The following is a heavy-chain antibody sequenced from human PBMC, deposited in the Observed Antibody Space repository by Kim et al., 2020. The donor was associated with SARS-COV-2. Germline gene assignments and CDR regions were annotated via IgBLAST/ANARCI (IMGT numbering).Heavy chain of an antibody. J-gene: IGHJ4*02. CDR3: ASSSRGMATIYFDY. CDR1: GYTFTSYY. Sequence: ASVKVSCKASGYTFTSYYMRWVRQAPGQGLEWMGWINPNSGGTNYAQKFQGRVTMTRDTSISTAYMELSRLRSDDTAVYYCASSSRGMATIYFDYWGQGALVTVSS. D-gene: IGHD5-12*01. CDR2: INPNSGGT. V-gene: IGHV1-2*02.